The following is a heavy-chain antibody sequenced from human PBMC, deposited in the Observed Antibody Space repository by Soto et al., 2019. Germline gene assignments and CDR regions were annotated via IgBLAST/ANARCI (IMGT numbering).Heavy chain of an antibody. D-gene: IGHD2-21*01. J-gene: IGHJ6*02. CDR3: AGTYGGYFYGLDV. CDR2: INSRSDTI. V-gene: IGHV3-48*02. Sequence: GGSLRLSCEASGFTFSYYGMNWVRQAPGSGLEWVCYINSRSDTIYYSDSVKGRFTVSRDNAKNSLFLQMNSLRDDGSAVYFCAGTYGGYFYGLDVWGQGTTVTVSS. CDR1: GFTFSYYG.